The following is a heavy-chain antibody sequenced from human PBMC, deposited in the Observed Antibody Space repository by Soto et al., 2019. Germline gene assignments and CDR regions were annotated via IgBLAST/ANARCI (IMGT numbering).Heavy chain of an antibody. J-gene: IGHJ4*02. CDR2: ISHSGST. V-gene: IGHV4-4*02. CDR1: GGSISSSHW. CDR3: ARGYYYGSGSYVDY. D-gene: IGHD3-10*01. Sequence: QVQLQESGPGLVKPSGTLSLTCAVSGGSISSSHWWSWVRQPPGKGLEWIGEISHSGSTNYNPSLKSPVPISVDKSKNQFSLQLSSVTAADSAIYYCARGYYYGSGSYVDYWGQGTLVTVSS.